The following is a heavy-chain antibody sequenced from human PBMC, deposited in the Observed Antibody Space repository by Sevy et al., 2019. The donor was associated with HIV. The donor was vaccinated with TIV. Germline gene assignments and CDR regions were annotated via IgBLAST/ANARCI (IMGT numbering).Heavy chain of an antibody. V-gene: IGHV3-48*03. CDR2: ISSSGSTI. Sequence: GGSLRLSCAASGFTFSSYEMNWVRQAPGKGLEWVSYISSSGSTIYYADSVKGRFTISRDNAKNSLYLQMNSLRAEDTAVYYCAGGLGDIVVVPAAIFDYYYGMDVWGQGTTVTVSS. D-gene: IGHD2-2*02. CDR1: GFTFSSYE. J-gene: IGHJ6*02. CDR3: AGGLGDIVVVPAAIFDYYYGMDV.